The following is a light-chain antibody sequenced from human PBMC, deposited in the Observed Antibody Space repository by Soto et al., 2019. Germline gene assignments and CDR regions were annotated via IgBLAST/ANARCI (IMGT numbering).Light chain of an antibody. V-gene: IGKV1-33*01. CDR1: QDISNY. CDR2: DAA. Sequence: QLPQSLSSVSASAGDRVAIRCVASQDISNYLNWYQQKPGKAPKHLIYDAANLERGVPSRCRGSGSGTDFTFTISSLQPEDIATYFFQQECDLPYAFGQGTKVDIK. J-gene: IGKJ2*01. CDR3: QQECDLPYA.